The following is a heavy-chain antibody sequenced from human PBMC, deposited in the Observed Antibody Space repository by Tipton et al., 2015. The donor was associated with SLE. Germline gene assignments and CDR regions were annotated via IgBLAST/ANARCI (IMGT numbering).Heavy chain of an antibody. CDR2: IHSSGST. J-gene: IGHJ6*03. CDR3: TRDRTPDYYYYYMDV. D-gene: IGHD2-15*01. V-gene: IGHV4-61*08. CDR1: GGSVRSGGPVFSGSISGGDYY. Sequence: GLVKPSQTLSLTCTVSGGSVRSGGPVFSGSISGGDYYWSWIRQPPGKGLEWIAYIHSSGSTNYNPSLKSRVTMSVDTSENQFSLRVTSVTAADSAIYYCTRDRTPDYYYYYMDVWGKGTTVTVSS.